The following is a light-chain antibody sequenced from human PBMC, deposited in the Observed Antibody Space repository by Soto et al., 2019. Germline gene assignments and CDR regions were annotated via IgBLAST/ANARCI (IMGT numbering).Light chain of an antibody. V-gene: IGLV1-40*01. CDR1: SSNIGAGYD. J-gene: IGLJ2*01. Sequence: QSVLTQPPSVSGAPGQRVTISCTGSSSNIGAGYDVHWYQQLPGPAPKLLISGNNNRPSGVPDRLSGSKSGTSPSLAITGRQAEDGADYVCQSYDSSGSKLVFGGGTKLTVL. CDR3: QSYDSSGSKLV. CDR2: GNN.